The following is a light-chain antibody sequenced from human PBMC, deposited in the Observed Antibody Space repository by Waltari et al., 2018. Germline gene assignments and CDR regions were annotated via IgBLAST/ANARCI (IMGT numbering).Light chain of an antibody. CDR2: GAS. CDR3: QHYVRLPAT. J-gene: IGKJ1*01. V-gene: IGKV3-20*01. Sequence: IVLTHSPGRLSSSPGQSVNLSRRASQSVSRALSWYQQKPGQTPRLLIFGASNRATGIPDRFSGSGSGTDFSLTISRLEPEDFAVYYCQHYVRLPATFGQGTKVEIK. CDR1: QSVSRAL.